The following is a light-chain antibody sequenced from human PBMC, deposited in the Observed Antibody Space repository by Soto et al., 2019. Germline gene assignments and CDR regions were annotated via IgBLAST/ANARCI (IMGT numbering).Light chain of an antibody. V-gene: IGLV2-14*01. CDR2: EVS. Sequence: QSVLTQPASVSGSPGQSITISCTGSSSDVGGYKYISWYQQHPGKAPKLMIYEVSNRPSGVSNPLSGSKSGNTASLTISGLPDEDEAYYYCNSYTGSNTRLFGGRTKLTVL. J-gene: IGLJ2*01. CDR1: SSDVGGYKY. CDR3: NSYTGSNTRL.